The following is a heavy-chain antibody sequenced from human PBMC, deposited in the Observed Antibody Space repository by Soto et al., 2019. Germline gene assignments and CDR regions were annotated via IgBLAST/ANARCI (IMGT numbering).Heavy chain of an antibody. D-gene: IGHD2-15*01. CDR3: ARGAPLGDCSGGSCYNLYYYYYMDV. CDR2: INPNSGGT. Sequence: ASVKVSCKASGYTFTVYYMHLVRQAPGRGLEWMGWINPNSGGTNYAQKFQGWVTMTRDTSISTAYMELSRLRSDDTAVYYCARGAPLGDCSGGSCYNLYYYYYMDVWGKGTTVTVSS. J-gene: IGHJ6*03. V-gene: IGHV1-2*04. CDR1: GYTFTVYY.